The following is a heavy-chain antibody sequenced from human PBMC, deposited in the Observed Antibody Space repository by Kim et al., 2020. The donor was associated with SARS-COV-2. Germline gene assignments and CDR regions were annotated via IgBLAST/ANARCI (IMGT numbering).Heavy chain of an antibody. Sequence: GGSLRLSCTGSAFTFGDYAVSWVRQAPGKGLEWIGFIRSKAYGGTPEYAASVRGRFTISRDDSKRTAYLQMSSLKTDDTALYYCTRGIVVPGPWGQGTLVTVSS. V-gene: IGHV3-49*04. CDR1: AFTFGDYA. J-gene: IGHJ5*02. D-gene: IGHD2-2*01. CDR2: IRSKAYGGTP. CDR3: TRGIVVPGP.